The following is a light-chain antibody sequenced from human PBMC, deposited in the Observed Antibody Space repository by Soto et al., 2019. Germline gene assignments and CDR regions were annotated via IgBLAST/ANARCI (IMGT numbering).Light chain of an antibody. V-gene: IGLV2-14*01. CDR2: EVS. J-gene: IGLJ1*01. CDR1: SSDVGGYDY. CDR3: SSYTSSSTYV. Sequence: QSVLTQPASVSGSPGQSVTISCTGTSSDVGGYDYVSWYQQHPGTAPKLMIYEVSNRPSGVSNRFSGSKSGNTASLTISGLQAEDEADYYCSSYTSSSTYVFGTGTKVTAL.